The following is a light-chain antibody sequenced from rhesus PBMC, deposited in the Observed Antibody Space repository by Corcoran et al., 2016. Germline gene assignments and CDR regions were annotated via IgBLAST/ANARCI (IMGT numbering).Light chain of an antibody. CDR2: KTS. CDR3: LQYSSSPLT. J-gene: IGKJ4*01. CDR1: QSIRSW. V-gene: IGKV1-22*01. Sequence: DIQMTQSPSSLSASVGDTVTITCRASQSIRSWLDWYQQKQGKALKILNYKTSSLQSGVPSRFSGSVSGKDFTLTISSLQPEDFATYYCLQYSSSPLTFGGGTKVELK.